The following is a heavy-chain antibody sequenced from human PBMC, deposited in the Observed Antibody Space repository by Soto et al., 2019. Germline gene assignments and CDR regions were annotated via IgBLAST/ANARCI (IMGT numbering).Heavy chain of an antibody. V-gene: IGHV4-31*03. CDR1: GAALNSGTYY. CDR3: ARLRIATNNYKWFDH. Sequence: PXETLSLTCSVSGAALNSGTYYWSWIRQVPGKGLEWIGHIYVTGAVDYNPSLRDRITISQDTSERQFSLNLRLVTAADTAVYYCARLRIATNNYKWFDHWGQGPLVTVSS. J-gene: IGHJ5*02. CDR2: IYVTGAV. D-gene: IGHD2-21*01.